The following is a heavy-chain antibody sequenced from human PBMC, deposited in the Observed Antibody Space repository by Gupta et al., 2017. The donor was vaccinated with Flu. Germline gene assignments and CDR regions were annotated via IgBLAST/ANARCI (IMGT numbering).Heavy chain of an antibody. V-gene: IGHV3-48*03. Sequence: EVQLVESGGGLLQPGGSLRLSCAASGFTFRSYEMNWVRQAPGKGLEWVSYISSSGSSIYYADSVKGRFTISRDNAKNSLYLQMNSLRAEDTAVYYCAREQFGGDYGMDVWGQGTTVTVSS. CDR3: AREQFGGDYGMDV. J-gene: IGHJ6*02. CDR2: ISSSGSSI. D-gene: IGHD3-10*01. CDR1: GFTFRSYE.